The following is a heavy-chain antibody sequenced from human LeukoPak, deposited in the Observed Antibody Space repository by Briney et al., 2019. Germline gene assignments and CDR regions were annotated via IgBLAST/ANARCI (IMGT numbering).Heavy chain of an antibody. CDR3: AKDLRPTTIVVVDAFDI. Sequence: LSGGSLRLSCAASGFTFSSHGMNWVRQAPGKGLEWVSDISGSGGSTYYADSVKGRFIISRDNFKNTLYLQMNSLRAEDTAVYYCAKDLRPTTIVVVDAFDIWGQGTMVTVSS. CDR1: GFTFSSHG. V-gene: IGHV3-23*01. D-gene: IGHD3-22*01. CDR2: ISGSGGST. J-gene: IGHJ3*02.